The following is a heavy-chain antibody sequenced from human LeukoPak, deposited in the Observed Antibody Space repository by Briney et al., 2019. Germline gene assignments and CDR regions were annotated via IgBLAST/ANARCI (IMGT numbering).Heavy chain of an antibody. CDR2: IYYSGST. Sequence: SETLSLTCTVSGGSISSYYWSWIRQPPGKGLEWIGYIYYSGSTDYNPSLTSRVTISVDTSKNPFSLKLSSVTAADTAVYYCARVVRFGELFRIDYWGQGTLVTVSS. J-gene: IGHJ4*02. CDR1: GGSISSYY. V-gene: IGHV4-59*01. D-gene: IGHD3-10*01. CDR3: ARVVRFGELFRIDY.